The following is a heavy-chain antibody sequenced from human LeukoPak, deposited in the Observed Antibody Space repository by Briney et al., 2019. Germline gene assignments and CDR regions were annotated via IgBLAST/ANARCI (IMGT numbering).Heavy chain of an antibody. CDR1: GGSISSGGYY. CDR3: ARVSFTYGPLDS. D-gene: IGHD4-17*01. CDR2: IYHSGST. J-gene: IGHJ4*02. V-gene: IGHV4-30-2*01. Sequence: SETLSLTCTVSGGSISSGGYYWSWIRQPPGKGLEWIGYIYHSGSTYYNPSLKSRVTISVDRSKNQFSLKLSSVTAADTAVYYCARVSFTYGPLDSWGPGILVTVSS.